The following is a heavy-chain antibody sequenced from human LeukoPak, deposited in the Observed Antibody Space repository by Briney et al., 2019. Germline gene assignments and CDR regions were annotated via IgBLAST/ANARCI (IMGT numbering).Heavy chain of an antibody. D-gene: IGHD2-15*01. J-gene: IGHJ5*02. Sequence: ASVKVSCKASGCTFAGCYMHWVRQAPGQGLEWMGWNKPYSGGTNYAQKFQGRGPMTRDTSISTAYMELSRLRSDDTAVYYCARESHRDIVVVVADNRLDPWGQGTLVTVSS. CDR2: NKPYSGGT. CDR1: GCTFAGCY. CDR3: ARESHRDIVVVVADNRLDP. V-gene: IGHV1-2*02.